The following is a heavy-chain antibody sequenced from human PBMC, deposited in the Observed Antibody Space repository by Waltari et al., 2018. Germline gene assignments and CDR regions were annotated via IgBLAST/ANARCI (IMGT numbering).Heavy chain of an antibody. CDR3: AHRLKCYYFGY. V-gene: IGHV2-5*02. CDR2: IYWDDNK. Sequence: ITLKESGPTLVKPTQTLPLTCTFSGFSLSTSGVGVGWIRQPPGKALEWLAIIYWDDNKGYSPSLKSRLTITKDTSKSQVVLTMTNMDPVDTATYYCAHRLKCYYFGYWGQGTLVTVSS. J-gene: IGHJ4*02. CDR1: GFSLSTSGVG. D-gene: IGHD2-8*01.